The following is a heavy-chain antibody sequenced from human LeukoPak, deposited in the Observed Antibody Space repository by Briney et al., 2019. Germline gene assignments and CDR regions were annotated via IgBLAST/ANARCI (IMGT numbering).Heavy chain of an antibody. CDR3: ARGAQIVVAPAAQARPGPSGVDY. CDR2: ISSASSYI. J-gene: IGHJ4*02. Sequence: GGSLRLSCAASGFTFSDYSMNWVRQAQGKWLEWVSSISSASSYIYYADSVKGRFTISRDNAKNSLYLQMDSLRDEDTAVYYCARGAQIVVAPAAQARPGPSGVDYWGQGILVTVSS. D-gene: IGHD2-2*01. V-gene: IGHV3-21*01. CDR1: GFTFSDYS.